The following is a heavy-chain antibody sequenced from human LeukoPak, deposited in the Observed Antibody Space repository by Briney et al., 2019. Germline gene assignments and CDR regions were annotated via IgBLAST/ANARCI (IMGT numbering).Heavy chain of an antibody. CDR2: TSYDGSNK. Sequence: PGRSLRLSCAASGFTFSTYGLHWVRQAPGKGLEWVAVTSYDGSNKYYADSVKGRFTISRDNSKNTLYLQMNSLRAEDTAVYYCAKVGSAYCSGGSCYSFDYWGQGTLVTVSS. CDR3: AKVGSAYCSGGSCYSFDY. CDR1: GFTFSTYG. J-gene: IGHJ4*02. D-gene: IGHD2-15*01. V-gene: IGHV3-30*18.